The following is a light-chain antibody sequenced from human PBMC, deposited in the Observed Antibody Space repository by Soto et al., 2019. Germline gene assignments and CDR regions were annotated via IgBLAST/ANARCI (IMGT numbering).Light chain of an antibody. J-gene: IGKJ1*01. Sequence: EIVLTQSPGTLSLSPGERGTLSCRASQSVSSNYLAWYQQKPGQAPRLLLYGASSRATGIPDRLSGSGSGTDFTLTISRLEPEDFAVYYCQQYAGSPRTFGQGTKVDIK. CDR3: QQYAGSPRT. V-gene: IGKV3-20*01. CDR2: GAS. CDR1: QSVSSNY.